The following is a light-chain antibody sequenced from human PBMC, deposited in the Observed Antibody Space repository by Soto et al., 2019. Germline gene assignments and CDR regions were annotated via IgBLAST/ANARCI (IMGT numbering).Light chain of an antibody. CDR2: DND. V-gene: IGLV1-51*01. Sequence: QSVLTQPPSVSAAPGQKVTISCSGSSSKIGNNYVSWYQQLPGTAPKLLIYDNDKRPSEIPDRFSGSKSGTSATLGITGLQTGDEADYYCGTWDSSLSTYVFGTGTKV. CDR1: SSKIGNNY. J-gene: IGLJ1*01. CDR3: GTWDSSLSTYV.